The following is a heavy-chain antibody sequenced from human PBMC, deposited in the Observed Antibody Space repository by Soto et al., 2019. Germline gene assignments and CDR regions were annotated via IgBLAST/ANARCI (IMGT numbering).Heavy chain of an antibody. CDR1: GFTFSSYP. CDR3: VKRGSSIAAIDS. CDR2: ISGDGFRT. Sequence: VQLVESGGGLVQPGGSLRLSCSASGFTFSSYPMHWVRQAPGKGLEYVSAISGDGFRTYYADSVKGRFTISRDNSMATLFLQMSSLRAEDTAVYYCVKRGSSIAAIDSWGQGTLVTVSS. J-gene: IGHJ5*01. V-gene: IGHV3-64D*08. D-gene: IGHD6-25*01.